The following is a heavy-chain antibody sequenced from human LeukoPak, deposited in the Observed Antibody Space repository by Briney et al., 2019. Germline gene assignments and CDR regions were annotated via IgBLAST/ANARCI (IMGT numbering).Heavy chain of an antibody. CDR1: GFTSSDYY. J-gene: IGHJ4*02. Sequence: PGGSLRLSCAASGFTSSDYYMSCIRQAPGKGLEWVSYISSSSSYTNYADSVKGRFTISRDNAKNSLYLQMSSLRAEDTAVYYCARDLESMVGVGVWGQGTLVTVSS. CDR2: ISSSSSYT. D-gene: IGHD3-10*01. CDR3: ARDLESMVGVGV. V-gene: IGHV3-11*05.